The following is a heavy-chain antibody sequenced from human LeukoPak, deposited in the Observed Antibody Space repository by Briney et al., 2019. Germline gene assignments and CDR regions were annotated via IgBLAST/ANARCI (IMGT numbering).Heavy chain of an antibody. V-gene: IGHV4-34*01. CDR2: INHGEST. CDR1: GGSFSGYY. CDR3: ARELNGVTMVRGVDYYYYYMDV. Sequence: PSETLSLTCAVYGGSFSGYYWTWIRQPPGKRLEWIGEINHGESTNYNPSLKSRVIISVDKSKNQFSLKLSSVTAADTAVYYCARELNGVTMVRGVDYYYYYMDVWGKGTTVTISS. J-gene: IGHJ6*03. D-gene: IGHD3-10*01.